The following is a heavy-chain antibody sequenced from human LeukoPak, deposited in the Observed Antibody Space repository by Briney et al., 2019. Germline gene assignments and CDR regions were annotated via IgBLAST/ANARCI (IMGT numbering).Heavy chain of an antibody. CDR2: IWYGGSNK. D-gene: IGHD3-3*01. CDR1: GFTFSSYG. Sequence: GGSLRLSCAASGFTFSSYGMHWVRQAPGKGLEWVAVIWYGGSNKYYADSVKGRFTISRDNSKNTLYLQMNSLRAEDTAVYYCAKDRGVEWPDFDYWGQGTLVTVSS. CDR3: AKDRGVEWPDFDY. J-gene: IGHJ4*02. V-gene: IGHV3-30*02.